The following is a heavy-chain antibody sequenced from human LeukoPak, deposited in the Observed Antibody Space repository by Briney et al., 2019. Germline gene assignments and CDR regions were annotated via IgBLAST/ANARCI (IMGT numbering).Heavy chain of an antibody. CDR3: ARDPGCYYDSSGYYPLYYFDY. J-gene: IGHJ4*02. CDR1: GGTFSSYA. D-gene: IGHD3-22*01. CDR2: IIPIFGTA. Sequence: SVKVSCKASGGTFSSYAISWVRQAPGQGLEWMGGIIPIFGTANYAQKFQGRVTITTDESTSTAYMELSSLRSGDTAVYYCARDPGCYYDSSGYYPLYYFDYWGQGTLVTVSS. V-gene: IGHV1-69*05.